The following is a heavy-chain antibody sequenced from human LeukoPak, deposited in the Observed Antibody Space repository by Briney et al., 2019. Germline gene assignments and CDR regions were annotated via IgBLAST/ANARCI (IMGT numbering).Heavy chain of an antibody. V-gene: IGHV3-21*01. CDR1: GFAFSTYS. CDR3: AKSEPTVTFGGIIGDYFDY. CDR2: ISSRSTYI. J-gene: IGHJ4*02. Sequence: GGSLRLSCAASGFAFSTYSMNWVRQAPGRGLEWVSCISSRSTYINYTDSVRGRFTISRDNAKNSLYLQMDSLRVEDTAVYYCAKSEPTVTFGGIIGDYFDYWGQGTLVTVSS. D-gene: IGHD3-16*02.